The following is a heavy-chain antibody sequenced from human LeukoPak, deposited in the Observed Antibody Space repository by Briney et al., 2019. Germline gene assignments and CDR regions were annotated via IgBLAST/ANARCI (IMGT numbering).Heavy chain of an antibody. CDR3: ARDSHYGPEPGSFDY. V-gene: IGHV1-46*01. J-gene: IGHJ4*02. Sequence: ASVKVSCKASGYTFTSFYMHWVRQAPGQGLEWMGIINPSGGSTSYAQKFQGRVTMTRDTSTSTVYMELSSLRSEDTAVYYCARDSHYGPEPGSFDYWGQGTLVTVSS. CDR1: GYTFTSFY. D-gene: IGHD3-10*01. CDR2: INPSGGST.